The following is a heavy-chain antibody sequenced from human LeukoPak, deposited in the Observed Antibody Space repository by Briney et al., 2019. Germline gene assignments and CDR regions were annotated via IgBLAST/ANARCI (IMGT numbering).Heavy chain of an antibody. CDR2: ISGGGGTT. D-gene: IGHD5-12*01. Sequence: GGSLRLSCAAFGFTFSSYAMNWVRQAPGKGLEWVSAISGGGGTTYYADSVKGRFTISRDNSKNTLFLQMNSLRAEDTAVYYCAKDREGLSSGYDLEYFDYWGQGTLVAVSS. CDR1: GFTFSSYA. J-gene: IGHJ4*02. CDR3: AKDREGLSSGYDLEYFDY. V-gene: IGHV3-23*01.